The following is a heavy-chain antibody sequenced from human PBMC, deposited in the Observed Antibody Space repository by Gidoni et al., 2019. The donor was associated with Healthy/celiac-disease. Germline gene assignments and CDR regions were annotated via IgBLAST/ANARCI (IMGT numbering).Heavy chain of an antibody. CDR3: ARRAGGDYGDYDWFDP. D-gene: IGHD4-17*01. CDR1: GYTFTSYD. V-gene: IGHV1-8*01. CDR2: MNPNSGNT. J-gene: IGHJ5*02. Sequence: QVQLVQSGAEVKKPGASVKVSCKASGYTFTSYDINWVRQATGQGLEWMGWMNPNSGNTGYAQKFQGRVTMTRNTSISTAYMELSSLRSEDTAVYYCARRAGGDYGDYDWFDPWGQGTLVTVSS.